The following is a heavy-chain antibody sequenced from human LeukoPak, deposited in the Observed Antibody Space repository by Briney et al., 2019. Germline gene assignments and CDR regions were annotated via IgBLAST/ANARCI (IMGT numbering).Heavy chain of an antibody. CDR2: ISSSSSYI. J-gene: IGHJ3*02. CDR1: GFTFSSYS. Sequence: GGSLRLSCAASGFTFSSYSMNWVRQAPGKGLEWVSSISSSSSYIYYADSVKGRFTISGDNAKNSLYLQMNSLRAEDTAVYYCAKVDTAMGSLDAFDIWGQGTMITVSS. D-gene: IGHD5-18*01. CDR3: AKVDTAMGSLDAFDI. V-gene: IGHV3-21*01.